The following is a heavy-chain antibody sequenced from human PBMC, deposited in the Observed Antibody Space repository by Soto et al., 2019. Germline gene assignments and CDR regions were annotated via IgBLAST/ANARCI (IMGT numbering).Heavy chain of an antibody. CDR1: GGSISSSSYY. Sequence: PSETLSLTCTVSGGSISSSSYYWGWIRQPPGKGLEWIGNIYYLGNTFYNPSLKSRVTISVDTSKNQFSLKLSSVTAADTAVYYCARMAVSVEWLQYYFDYWGQGTLVTVSS. D-gene: IGHD5-12*01. J-gene: IGHJ4*02. CDR3: ARMAVSVEWLQYYFDY. V-gene: IGHV4-39*07. CDR2: IYYLGNT.